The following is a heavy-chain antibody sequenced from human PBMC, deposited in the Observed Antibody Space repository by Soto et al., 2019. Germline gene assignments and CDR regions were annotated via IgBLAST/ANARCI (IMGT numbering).Heavy chain of an antibody. J-gene: IGHJ6*02. Sequence: QVQLVQSGAEVKKPGASVKVSCKASGYTFTSYDINWVRQATGQGLEWMGWMNPNSGNTGSAQKFQGRVTITRNTSISTAYMELSSLRSEDTAVYYCARDHSSGWYGPYYYYGMDVWGQGTTVTVSS. V-gene: IGHV1-8*01. CDR2: MNPNSGNT. CDR3: ARDHSSGWYGPYYYYGMDV. CDR1: GYTFTSYD. D-gene: IGHD6-19*01.